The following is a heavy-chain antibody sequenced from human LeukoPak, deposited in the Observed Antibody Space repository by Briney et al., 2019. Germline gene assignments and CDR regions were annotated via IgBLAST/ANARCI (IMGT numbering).Heavy chain of an antibody. V-gene: IGHV1-46*01. D-gene: IGHD6-13*01. Sequence: RASVKVSCKASGYTFTSYYMHWVRQAPGQGLEWMGIINPSGGSTSYAQKFQGRVTMTRDTSTSTVYMELSSLRSEDTAVYYCARGPLGYSSSWFASNDAFDIWGQGTMVTVSS. CDR2: INPSGGST. CDR3: ARGPLGYSSSWFASNDAFDI. J-gene: IGHJ3*02. CDR1: GYTFTSYY.